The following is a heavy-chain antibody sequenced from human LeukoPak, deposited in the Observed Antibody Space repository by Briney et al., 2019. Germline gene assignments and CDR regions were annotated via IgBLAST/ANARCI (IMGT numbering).Heavy chain of an antibody. D-gene: IGHD3-22*01. V-gene: IGHV1-8*01. CDR1: GYTFTSYD. Sequence: ASVKVSCKASGYTFTSYDINWMRQAPGQGLEWMGWMNPNSGNTGYAQKFQGRVTMTRNTSISTAYMELSSLRSEDTAVYYCAREDSSGYYYNPDWFDPWGQGTLVTVSS. J-gene: IGHJ5*02. CDR2: MNPNSGNT. CDR3: AREDSSGYYYNPDWFDP.